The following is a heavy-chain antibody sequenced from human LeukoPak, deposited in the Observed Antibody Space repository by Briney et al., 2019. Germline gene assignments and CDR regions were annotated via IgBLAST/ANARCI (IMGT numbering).Heavy chain of an antibody. CDR2: IYYSGST. V-gene: IGHV4-59*01. CDR3: ARDDDSSGPGFDY. Sequence: SETLSLTCTVSGGSISSYYWSWIWQPPGKGLEWMGYIYYSGSTNYSPSLKSRFTISVDTSKNQFSLKLSSVTAADTAVYYCARDDDSSGPGFDYWGQGTLVTVSS. J-gene: IGHJ4*02. D-gene: IGHD3-22*01. CDR1: GGSISSYY.